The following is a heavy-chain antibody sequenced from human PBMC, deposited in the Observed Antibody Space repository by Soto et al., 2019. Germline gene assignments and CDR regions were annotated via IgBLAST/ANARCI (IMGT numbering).Heavy chain of an antibody. CDR3: TKDPHSPSGYFESFDF. J-gene: IGHJ3*01. CDR2: ISWNSGII. Sequence: DAQLVESGGGLVQPGKSLRISCVASGFTFDDHTMHWVRQAPGRGLEWVSCISWNSGIIGYADAGKGRFTTSRDNAKNSLYLRMDSQRPEDTAVYYCTKDPHSPSGYFESFDFWGQGTKVTISS. D-gene: IGHD3-22*01. V-gene: IGHV3-9*01. CDR1: GFTFDDHT.